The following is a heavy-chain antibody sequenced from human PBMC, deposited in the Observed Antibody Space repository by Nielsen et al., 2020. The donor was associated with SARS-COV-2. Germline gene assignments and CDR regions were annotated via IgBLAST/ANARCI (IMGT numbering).Heavy chain of an antibody. J-gene: IGHJ4*02. Sequence: PGKGLEWIGSIYYSGSTYYNPSLKSRVTISVDTSKNQFSLKLSSVTAADTAVYYCARVTYYYDSRGLGGIDYWGQGTLVTVSS. D-gene: IGHD3-22*01. CDR2: IYYSGST. V-gene: IGHV4-39*01. CDR3: ARVTYYYDSRGLGGIDY.